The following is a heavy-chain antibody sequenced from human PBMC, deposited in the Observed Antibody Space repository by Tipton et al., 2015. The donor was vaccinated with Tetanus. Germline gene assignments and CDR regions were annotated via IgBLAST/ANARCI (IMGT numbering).Heavy chain of an antibody. CDR1: GYTFTSYA. CDR2: INAGNGNT. Sequence: QSGAEVKNPGASVIVSCKASGYTFTSYAMHWVRQAPGQRLEWMGWINAGNGNTKYSQKFQGRVTITRDTSASTAYMELSSLRSEDAAVYYCARDYCSSTGCYYYXYGXDVWXQGXTVTVSX. CDR3: ARDYCSSTGCYYYXYGXDV. V-gene: IGHV1-3*01. J-gene: IGHJ6*01. D-gene: IGHD2-2*01.